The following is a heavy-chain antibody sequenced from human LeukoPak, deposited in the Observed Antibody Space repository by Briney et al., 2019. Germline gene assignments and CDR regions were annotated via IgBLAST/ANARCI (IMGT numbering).Heavy chain of an antibody. CDR2: ISSSSSYI. J-gene: IGHJ4*02. CDR1: GFTFSSYS. D-gene: IGHD3-22*01. V-gene: IGHV3-21*01. CDR3: ARARKSYDSSGYYTYYFDY. Sequence: GGSLRLSCAASGFTFSSYSMNWVRQAPGKGLEWVSSISSSSSYIYYADSVKGRFTISRDNAKNSLYLQMNSLRAEDTAVYYCARARKSYDSSGYYTYYFDYWGQGTLVTVSS.